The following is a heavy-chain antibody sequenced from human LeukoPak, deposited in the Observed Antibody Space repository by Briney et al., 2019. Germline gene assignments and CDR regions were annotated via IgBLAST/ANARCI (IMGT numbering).Heavy chain of an antibody. D-gene: IGHD3-22*01. CDR2: ISWNSGSI. CDR1: GFTFDDYA. J-gene: IGHJ2*01. CDR3: AKGVVYDSSGRRVDWYFDL. V-gene: IGHV3-9*01. Sequence: GRSLRLSCAASGFTFDDYAMHWVRQAPGKGLEWVSGISWNSGSIGYADSVKGRFTISRDNAKNSLYLQMNSLRAEDTALYYCAKGVVYDSSGRRVDWYFDLWGRGTLVTVSS.